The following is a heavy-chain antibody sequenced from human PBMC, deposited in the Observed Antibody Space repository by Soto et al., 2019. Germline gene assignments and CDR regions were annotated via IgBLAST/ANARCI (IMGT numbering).Heavy chain of an antibody. Sequence: ASVKVSCKASGYTFTSYGISWVRQAPGQGLEWMGWISAYNGNTNYAQKLQGRVTMTTDTSTSTAYMELRSLRSDDTAVYYCARDLFKDYDFWSGPDPGNWFDPWGQGTLVTVSS. CDR1: GYTFTSYG. CDR3: ARDLFKDYDFWSGPDPGNWFDP. J-gene: IGHJ5*02. D-gene: IGHD3-3*01. V-gene: IGHV1-18*04. CDR2: ISAYNGNT.